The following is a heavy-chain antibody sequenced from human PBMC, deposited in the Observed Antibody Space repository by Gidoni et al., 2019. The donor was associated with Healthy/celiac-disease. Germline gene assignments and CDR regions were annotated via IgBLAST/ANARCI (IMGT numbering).Heavy chain of an antibody. V-gene: IGHV3-33*01. Sequence: QVQLVESGGGVVQPGRSLILSCAASGCTFSSYGMHWVRQVPGKGLEWVAVIWYDGSNKYYADSVKGRFTISRDNSKNTLYLQMNSMRAEDSAVYYCAREPSGVGATYYFDYWGQGTLVTVSS. CDR3: AREPSGVGATYYFDY. CDR2: IWYDGSNK. D-gene: IGHD1-26*01. CDR1: GCTFSSYG. J-gene: IGHJ4*02.